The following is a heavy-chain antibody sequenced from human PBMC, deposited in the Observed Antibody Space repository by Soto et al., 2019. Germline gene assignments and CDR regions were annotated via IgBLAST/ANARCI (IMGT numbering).Heavy chain of an antibody. CDR1: GFTFSNDW. CDR3: ARGPRGVYGNDY. V-gene: IGHV3-74*01. J-gene: IGHJ4*02. CDR2: INMDGSST. Sequence: EVQLVESGGGLVQPGGSLRLSCAASGFTFSNDWMHWVRQAAGKGLVWVSRINMDGSSTNYADSVKGRITISRDNAKNTLYLQMNSLRVDDTAIYFCARGPRGVYGNDYWGQGALVTVSS. D-gene: IGHD2-8*02.